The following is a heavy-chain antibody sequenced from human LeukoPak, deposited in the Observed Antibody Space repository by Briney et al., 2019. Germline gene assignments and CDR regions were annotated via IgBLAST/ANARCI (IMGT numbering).Heavy chain of an antibody. J-gene: IGHJ3*02. Sequence: SETLSLTCTVSGGSISSYYWSWIRQPPGKGLEWIGYIYYSGSTNYNPSLKSRVTISVDTSKNQFSLKLSSVTAADTAVYYCARDHCSGGSCSPTDAFDIWGQGTMVTVSS. CDR1: GGSISSYY. D-gene: IGHD2-15*01. V-gene: IGHV4-59*01. CDR2: IYYSGST. CDR3: ARDHCSGGSCSPTDAFDI.